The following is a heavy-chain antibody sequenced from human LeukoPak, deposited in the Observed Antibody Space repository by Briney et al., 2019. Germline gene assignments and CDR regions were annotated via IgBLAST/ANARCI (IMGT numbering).Heavy chain of an antibody. CDR2: IYSGGST. CDR3: ARDLSDYGGNSGYFDY. D-gene: IGHD4-23*01. V-gene: IGHV3-53*01. CDR1: GFTVSSNY. Sequence: GGSLRLSCAASGFTVSSNYMSWVRQAPGKGLEWVSVIYSGGSTYYADSVKGRFTISRDNPKNTLYLQMNSLRAEDTAVYYCARDLSDYGGNSGYFDYWGQGTLVTVSS. J-gene: IGHJ4*02.